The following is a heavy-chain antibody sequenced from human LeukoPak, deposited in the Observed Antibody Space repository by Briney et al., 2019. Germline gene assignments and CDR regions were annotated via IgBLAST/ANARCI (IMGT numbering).Heavy chain of an antibody. V-gene: IGHV3-23*01. CDR2: ISASGGST. CDR3: AKAKYSGSSPFDY. J-gene: IGHJ4*02. Sequence: PGGSLRLSCATSGFTFSNYGMTWVRQAPGKGLEWVSVISASGGSTYYADSVKGRFTISRDNSKNTLYLQMNSLRAEDTAVYYCAKAKYSGSSPFDYWGQGTLVTVPS. D-gene: IGHD1-26*01. CDR1: GFTFSNYG.